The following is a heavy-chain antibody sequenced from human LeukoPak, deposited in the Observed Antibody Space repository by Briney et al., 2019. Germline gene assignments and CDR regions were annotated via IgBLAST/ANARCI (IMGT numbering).Heavy chain of an antibody. CDR1: GGSISSYY. V-gene: IGHV4-59*01. J-gene: IGHJ6*03. CDR2: IYYSGST. CDR3: ARFPGSAEYRHYYYMDV. Sequence: SETLSLTCTVSGGSISSYYWSWLRPPPGKGLEWIGYIYYSGSTNYNPSLKSRVTISVDTSKNQFSLKLSSVTAADTAVYYCARFPGSAEYRHYYYMDVWGKGTTVTVSS. D-gene: IGHD2-15*01.